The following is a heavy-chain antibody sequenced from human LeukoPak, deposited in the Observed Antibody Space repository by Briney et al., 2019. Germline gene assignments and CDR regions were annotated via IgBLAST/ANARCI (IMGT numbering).Heavy chain of an antibody. Sequence: SETLSLTCTVSGGSISSSSYYWGWIRRPPGKGLEWIGSIYYSGSTYYNPSLKSRVTISVDTSKNQFSLKLSSVTAADTAVYYCARDYLRYFDYCGQGTLVTVSS. CDR1: GGSISSSSYY. D-gene: IGHD4-11*01. J-gene: IGHJ4*02. V-gene: IGHV4-39*01. CDR2: IYYSGST. CDR3: ARDYLRYFDY.